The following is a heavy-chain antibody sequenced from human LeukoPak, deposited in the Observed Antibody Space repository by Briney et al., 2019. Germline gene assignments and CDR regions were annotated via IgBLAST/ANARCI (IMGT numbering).Heavy chain of an antibody. V-gene: IGHV1-24*01. Sequence: ASVKVSCKVSGYTLTELSMHWVRQAPGKGLEWMGGFDPEDGETIYAQKFQGRVTMTEDTSTDTAYMELSSLRSEDTAVYYCARDIVVVPAARKGDAFDIWGQGTMVTVSS. CDR3: ARDIVVVPAARKGDAFDI. J-gene: IGHJ3*02. CDR1: GYTLTELS. CDR2: FDPEDGET. D-gene: IGHD2-2*01.